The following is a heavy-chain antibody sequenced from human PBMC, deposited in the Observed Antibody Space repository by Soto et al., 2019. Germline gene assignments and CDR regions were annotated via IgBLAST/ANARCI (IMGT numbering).Heavy chain of an antibody. CDR1: GDTFTSYY. V-gene: IGHV1-46*03. J-gene: IGHJ3*02. Sequence: ASVKLSCKASGDTFTSYYMHCVRQAPGQGLEWMGIINPSGGSTSYAQKFQGRVTMTRDTSTSTVYMELSSLRSEDTAVYYCARDPPGFNAFDIWGQGTMVTVSS. CDR2: INPSGGST. D-gene: IGHD3-10*01. CDR3: ARDPPGFNAFDI.